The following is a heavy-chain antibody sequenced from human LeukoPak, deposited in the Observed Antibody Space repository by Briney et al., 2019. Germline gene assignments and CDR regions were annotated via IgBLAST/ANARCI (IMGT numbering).Heavy chain of an antibody. CDR3: AKDWTTVVTPKGYYFDS. V-gene: IGHV3-23*01. CDR2: ISTTGGST. J-gene: IGHJ4*02. D-gene: IGHD4-23*01. CDR1: GFIFNNYA. Sequence: GGSLRLSCAASGFIFNNYAMSWVRQAPGKGLEWVSAISTTGGSTYYADSVKGRFTVSRDNSKNTLSLQMDSLRVEDTALYYCAKDWTTVVTPKGYYFDSWGQGTLATVSS.